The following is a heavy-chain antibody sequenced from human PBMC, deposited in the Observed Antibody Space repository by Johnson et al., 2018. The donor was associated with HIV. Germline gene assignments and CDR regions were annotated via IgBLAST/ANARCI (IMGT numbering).Heavy chain of an antibody. Sequence: VESGGGLVKPGGSLRLSCAASGFTFSDYYMSWIRQAPGKGLEWVGRIKSKTDGGTTDYAAPVKGRFTISRDDSKNTLYLQMNSLKTEDTAVYYCITHYVLGGLIAFDIWGQGTMVTVSS. V-gene: IGHV3-15*01. CDR1: GFTFSDYY. CDR3: ITHYVLGGLIAFDI. CDR2: IKSKTDGGTT. J-gene: IGHJ3*02. D-gene: IGHD3-10*02.